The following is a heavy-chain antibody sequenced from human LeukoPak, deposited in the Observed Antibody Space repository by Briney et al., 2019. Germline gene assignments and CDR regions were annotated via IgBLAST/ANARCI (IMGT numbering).Heavy chain of an antibody. CDR1: GYIFTNYF. Sequence: ASMKVSCKASGYIFTNYFIHWMRQAPGQGLEWMGWINLNSGDTDYSKEFQGRVTMTRDTSISTAYMELSRLRSDDTAVYYCATSSGWYPQFDYWGQGTLVTVSS. CDR3: ATSSGWYPQFDY. CDR2: INLNSGDT. D-gene: IGHD6-19*01. J-gene: IGHJ4*02. V-gene: IGHV1-2*02.